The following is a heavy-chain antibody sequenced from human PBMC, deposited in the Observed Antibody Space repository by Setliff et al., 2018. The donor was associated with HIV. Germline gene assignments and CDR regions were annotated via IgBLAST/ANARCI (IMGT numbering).Heavy chain of an antibody. D-gene: IGHD3-10*01. V-gene: IGHV1-18*04. CDR2: MSGNNGNT. CDR1: GYSLANYA. CDR3: ARDGFYYGPGGFHNGGLDY. Sequence: VASVKVSCKASGYSLANYAISWVRQVPGHGLEWMGWMSGNNGNTKSAPKVQGRLTLATDISTGTAYMELMSLTSDDTAVYYCARDGFYYGPGGFHNGGLDYWGQGTPVTVSS. J-gene: IGHJ4*02.